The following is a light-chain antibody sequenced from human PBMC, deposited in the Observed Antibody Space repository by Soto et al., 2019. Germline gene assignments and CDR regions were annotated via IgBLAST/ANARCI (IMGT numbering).Light chain of an antibody. CDR2: RTS. CDR3: QQYHTYPTWT. J-gene: IGKJ1*01. V-gene: IGKV3-20*01. CDR1: QSVSSSY. Sequence: EIVLTQSPGTLSLSPGERATLSCRASQSVSSSYLAWYQQKPGQAPRLLIYRTSNRATGIPDRFSGSGSGTDFTLTISRLEPEDFATYYCQQYHTYPTWTFGPGTKVEIK.